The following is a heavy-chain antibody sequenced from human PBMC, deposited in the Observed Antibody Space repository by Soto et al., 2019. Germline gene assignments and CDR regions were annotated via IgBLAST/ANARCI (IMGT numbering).Heavy chain of an antibody. CDR3: ARVRRGYCSGGSCPRYYYYCGMDV. V-gene: IGHV1-18*01. Sequence: QVQLVQSGAEVKKPGASVKVSCKASGYTFTSYGISWVRQAPGQGLEWMGWISAYNGNTNYAQKLQGRVTMTTDTSASTAYMALRSLRSDDTAVYYCARVRRGYCSGGSCPRYYYYCGMDVWGQGTTVTVSS. CDR1: GYTFTSYG. J-gene: IGHJ6*02. D-gene: IGHD2-15*01. CDR2: ISAYNGNT.